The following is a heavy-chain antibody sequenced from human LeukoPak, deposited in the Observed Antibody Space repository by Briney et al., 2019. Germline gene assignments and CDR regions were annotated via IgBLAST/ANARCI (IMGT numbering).Heavy chain of an antibody. V-gene: IGHV3-48*01. J-gene: IGHJ4*02. CDR2: ISSSSTTI. CDR1: GFTFSTYS. D-gene: IGHD2-15*01. Sequence: GGSLRLSCAASGFTFSTYSMNWVRQAPGKGLEWVSYISSSSTTIYYADSVKGRFTISRDNAKNSLYLQMNSLRAEDTAVYYCAKGRCSGGSCYGRGFDYWGQGTLVTVSS. CDR3: AKGRCSGGSCYGRGFDY.